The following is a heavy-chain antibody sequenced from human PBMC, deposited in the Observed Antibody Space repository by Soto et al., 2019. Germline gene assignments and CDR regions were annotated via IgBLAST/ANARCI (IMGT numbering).Heavy chain of an antibody. V-gene: IGHV5-10-1*01. D-gene: IGHD6-13*01. CDR2: IDPSDSYT. Sequence: RGESLKISCKGSGYSFTSYWITWVRQMPGKGLEWMGRIDPSDSYTNYSPSFQGHVTISADKSISTAYLQWSSLKASDTAMYYCARQRIEAAFDAFDIWGQGTMVTVSS. CDR1: GYSFTSYW. CDR3: ARQRIEAAFDAFDI. J-gene: IGHJ3*02.